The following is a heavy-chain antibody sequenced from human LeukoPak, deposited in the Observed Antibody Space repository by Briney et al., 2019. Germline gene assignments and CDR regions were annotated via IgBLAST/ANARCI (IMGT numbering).Heavy chain of an antibody. V-gene: IGHV3-30*02. Sequence: PGGSLRLSCAASGFTFSSYGMHWVRQAPGKGLEWVAFIRYDGSNKYYADSVKGRFTISRDNSKNTLYLQMNSLRAEDTAVYYCAKDFRRGSGRPNDAFDIWGQGTMVTVSS. CDR1: GFTFSSYG. J-gene: IGHJ3*02. CDR2: IRYDGSNK. D-gene: IGHD6-19*01. CDR3: AKDFRRGSGRPNDAFDI.